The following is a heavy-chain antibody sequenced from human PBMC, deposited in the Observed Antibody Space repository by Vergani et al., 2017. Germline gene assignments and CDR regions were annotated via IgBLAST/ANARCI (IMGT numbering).Heavy chain of an antibody. Sequence: QVQLVQSGAEVKKPGASVKVSCKASGGTFSSYAISWVRQAPGQGLEWMGRIIPILGIANYAQKFQGRVTITADKSTSTAYMELSSLRSEDTAVYYCANPNRDYGDYARGVWDGMDVWGHGTTVTVSS. CDR1: GGTFSSYA. CDR2: IIPILGIA. J-gene: IGHJ6*02. D-gene: IGHD4-17*01. CDR3: ANPNRDYGDYARGVWDGMDV. V-gene: IGHV1-69*04.